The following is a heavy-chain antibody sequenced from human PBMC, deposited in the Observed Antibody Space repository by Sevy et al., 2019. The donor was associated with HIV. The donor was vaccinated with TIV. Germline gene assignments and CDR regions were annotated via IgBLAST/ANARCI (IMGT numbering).Heavy chain of an antibody. Sequence: GGSLRLSCVASGFSFDSYGLHWVRQTPDKGLEWVAVISYEENNKYYSDSVKGRFTIPRDNSKNTLYLQMNSLRTEDTAMYYCAKDGRTIAAGSKWGAGPGGLDYWGQGTLVTVSS. D-gene: IGHD6-13*01. CDR3: AKDGRTIAAGSKWGAGPGGLDY. J-gene: IGHJ4*02. V-gene: IGHV3-30*18. CDR2: ISYEENNK. CDR1: GFSFDSYG.